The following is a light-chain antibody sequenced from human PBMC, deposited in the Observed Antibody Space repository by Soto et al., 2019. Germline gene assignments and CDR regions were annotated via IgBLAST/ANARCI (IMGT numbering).Light chain of an antibody. CDR3: QQYGSSPVP. CDR1: QSVSSY. V-gene: IGKV3-20*01. J-gene: IGKJ4*01. CDR2: DAS. Sequence: EIVLTQSPATLSLSPGERATLSCRASQSVSSYLAWYQQKPGQAPRLLIYDASNRATGIPDRFSGSGSGTDFTLTISRLEPEDFAVYYCQQYGSSPVPFGGGTKVDIK.